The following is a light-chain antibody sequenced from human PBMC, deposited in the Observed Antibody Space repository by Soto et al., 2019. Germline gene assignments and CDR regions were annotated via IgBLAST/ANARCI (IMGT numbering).Light chain of an antibody. V-gene: IGKV3-20*01. Sequence: EIVLTQSPGTLSLSPGERATLSCRASQSVDSSYLAWYHQKPGQAPRLLIYGASSRATGVPDRFSGSGSRTQFTLTISRLGPEDFAVYYCQQYGTSPLTFGGGTKVDIK. CDR2: GAS. J-gene: IGKJ4*01. CDR1: QSVDSSY. CDR3: QQYGTSPLT.